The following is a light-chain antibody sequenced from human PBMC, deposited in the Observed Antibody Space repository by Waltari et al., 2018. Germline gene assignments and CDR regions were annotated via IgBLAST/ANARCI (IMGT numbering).Light chain of an antibody. J-gene: IGLJ2*01. Sequence: SYVLTQPPSVSVAPGQTATITCGGNNIESKSVHWYQQKPGQAPGVVVYNDDHRPSGIPERVSGADSGNTATLTITRVEAGDEADYYCQVWDSSDDYEVFGGGTKLTVL. CDR1: NIESKS. V-gene: IGLV3-21*02. CDR2: NDD. CDR3: QVWDSSDDYEV.